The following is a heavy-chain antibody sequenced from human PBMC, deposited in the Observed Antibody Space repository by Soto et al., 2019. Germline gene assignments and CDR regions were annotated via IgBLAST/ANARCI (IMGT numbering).Heavy chain of an antibody. CDR2: IYYSGST. V-gene: IGHV4-59*01. CDR1: GGSISSYY. J-gene: IGHJ6*04. Sequence: PLETLSLTCTVSGGSISSYYWSWIRQPPGKGLEWIGYIYYSGSTNYNPSLKSRVTISVDTSKNQFSLKLSSVTAADTAVYYCAREGYSSGYYYYYGMDVWGKGTTVPVSS. D-gene: IGHD3-22*01. CDR3: AREGYSSGYYYYYGMDV.